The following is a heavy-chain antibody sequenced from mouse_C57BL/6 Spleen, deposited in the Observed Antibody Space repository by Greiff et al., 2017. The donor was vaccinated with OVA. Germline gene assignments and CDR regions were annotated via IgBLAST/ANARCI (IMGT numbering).Heavy chain of an antibody. D-gene: IGHD3-2*02. V-gene: IGHV1-54*01. CDR3: ARSGDPQGGDY. J-gene: IGHJ2*01. CDR1: GYAFTNYL. Sequence: VQLQQPGAELVRPGTSVKLSCKASGYAFTNYLLEWVKQRPGQGLEWIGVINPGSGDTNYNEKFKGKATLPADKSSSTAYMQLRSLTSEDSAVYFCARSGDPQGGDYWGQGATLTGSS. CDR2: INPGSGDT.